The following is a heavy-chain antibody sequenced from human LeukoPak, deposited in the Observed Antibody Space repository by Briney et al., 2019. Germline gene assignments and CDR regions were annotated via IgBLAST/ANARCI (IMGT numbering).Heavy chain of an antibody. CDR2: LSRRGGTI. CDR1: GFTFSSYG. D-gene: IGHD1-14*01. CDR3: ARDLGPYNTSPNSGAFDI. J-gene: IGHJ3*02. Sequence: PGGSLRLSCAASGFTFSSYGMHWVRQAPGKGLECISYLSRRGGTIYYADSVKGRFTVSWDNTKNSFYLQMNSLRAEDTAVFYCARDLGPYNTSPNSGAFDIWGQGTMVTVSS. V-gene: IGHV3-48*04.